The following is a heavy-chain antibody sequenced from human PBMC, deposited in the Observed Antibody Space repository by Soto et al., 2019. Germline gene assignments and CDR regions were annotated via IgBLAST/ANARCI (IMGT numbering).Heavy chain of an antibody. CDR2: ISGSGGST. CDR1: GLTFSSYA. V-gene: IGHV3-23*01. D-gene: IGHD6-13*01. Sequence: PGGSLRLSCSASGLTFSSYAMSWVRQAPGKGLEWVSAISGSGGSTYYADSVKGRFTISIDNSKNTLYLQMNSLRAEDTAVYYCAKAVAAADLYLSYYGMDVWGQGTTVTVSS. CDR3: AKAVAAADLYLSYYGMDV. J-gene: IGHJ6*02.